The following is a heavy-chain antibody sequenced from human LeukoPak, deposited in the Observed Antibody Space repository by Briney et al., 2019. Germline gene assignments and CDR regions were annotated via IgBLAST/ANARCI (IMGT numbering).Heavy chain of an antibody. J-gene: IGHJ5*02. CDR3: ARQEYCSGGSCYTWFDP. Sequence: GESLKISCKGSGYSINNYRIGWVRQLPGKGLEWMGIIYAADSDIRYSPSFQGQVTISADKSISTAYLQWSSRKASDTAMYYCARQEYCSGGSCYTWFDPWGQGTLVTVSS. D-gene: IGHD2-15*01. CDR2: IYAADSDI. CDR1: GYSINNYR. V-gene: IGHV5-51*01.